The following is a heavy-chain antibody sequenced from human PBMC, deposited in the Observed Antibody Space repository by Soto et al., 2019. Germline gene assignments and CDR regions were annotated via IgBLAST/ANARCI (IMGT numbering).Heavy chain of an antibody. V-gene: IGHV6-1*01. CDR3: AGSRDPVALFDY. Sequence: PSQTLSITCALSGDSVSGNSVTWHWIRQSPSRGLEWLGMTYYRSKWFIDFAPSVRSRTTIKRLSIKIQSSLQWNSVTPDDTALYYCAGSRDPVALFDYWGQGTRVTVSS. J-gene: IGHJ4*02. D-gene: IGHD2-15*01. CDR1: GDSVSGNSVT. CDR2: TYYRSKWFI.